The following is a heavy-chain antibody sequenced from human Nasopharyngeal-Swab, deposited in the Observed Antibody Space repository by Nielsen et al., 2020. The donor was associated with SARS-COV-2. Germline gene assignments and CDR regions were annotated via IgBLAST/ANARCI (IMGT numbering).Heavy chain of an antibody. V-gene: IGHV4-31*03. Sequence: SETLSLTCTVSGGSISSGGYYWSWIRQHPGKGLEWIGYIYYSGSTYYNPSLKSRVTISVDTSKNQFSLKPSSVTAADTAVYYCARDRRAQSGRGFGEPWNYYGMDVWGQGTTVTVSS. J-gene: IGHJ6*02. D-gene: IGHD3-10*01. CDR2: IYYSGST. CDR3: ARDRRAQSGRGFGEPWNYYGMDV. CDR1: GGSISSGGYY.